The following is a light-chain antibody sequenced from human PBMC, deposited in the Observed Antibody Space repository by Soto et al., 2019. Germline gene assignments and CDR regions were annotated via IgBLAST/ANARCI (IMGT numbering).Light chain of an antibody. CDR1: RSDVGGYNY. CDR2: DVS. CDR3: SSYTISNTLV. V-gene: IGLV2-14*01. J-gene: IGLJ1*01. Sequence: QSALTQPASVSGSPGQSITISCTGTRSDVGGYNYVSWYQQYPGKAPKLMIYDVSNRPSGVSNRFSGSKSGNTASLTISGLQAEDDADYYCSSYTISNTLVFGSGTKVTGL.